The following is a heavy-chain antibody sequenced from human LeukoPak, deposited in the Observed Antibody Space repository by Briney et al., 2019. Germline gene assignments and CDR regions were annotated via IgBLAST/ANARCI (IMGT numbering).Heavy chain of an antibody. CDR1: GFSFSSDW. CDR3: ARARYFDWSDAFDI. D-gene: IGHD3-9*01. V-gene: IGHV3-7*01. Sequence: GGSLRLSCAASGFSFSSDWMSWVRQVPGKGLEWVANIKQDGSETYYVDSVKGRFTISRDNAKNSLYLHMNSLRAEDSAVYYCARARYFDWSDAFDIWGQGTMVTVSS. J-gene: IGHJ3*02. CDR2: IKQDGSET.